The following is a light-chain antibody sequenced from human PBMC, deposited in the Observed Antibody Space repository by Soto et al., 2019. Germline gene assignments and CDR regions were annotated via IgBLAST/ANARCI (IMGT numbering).Light chain of an antibody. Sequence: QSVLTQPPSASGTPGQRVTVSCSGSSSNIGSNTVNWYQQLPGTAPKLLIYSNNQQPSGVPDRFSGSKSGTSASPAISGLQSEDEADYYCAAWDDSLKGFVFGTGTKVTVL. CDR2: SNN. CDR3: AAWDDSLKGFV. CDR1: SSNIGSNT. V-gene: IGLV1-44*01. J-gene: IGLJ1*01.